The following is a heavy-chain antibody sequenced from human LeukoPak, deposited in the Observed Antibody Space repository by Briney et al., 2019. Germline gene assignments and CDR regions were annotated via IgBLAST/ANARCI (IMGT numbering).Heavy chain of an antibody. V-gene: IGHV3-23*01. Sequence: GGSLRLSCAASGFTFSNAWMSWVRQAPGKGLEWVSAISGSGGSTYYADSVKGRFTISRDNSKNTLYLQMNSLRAEDTAVYYCAKGGVRGEYWGQGTLVTVSS. CDR3: AKGGVRGEY. D-gene: IGHD3-10*01. CDR1: GFTFSNAW. CDR2: ISGSGGST. J-gene: IGHJ4*02.